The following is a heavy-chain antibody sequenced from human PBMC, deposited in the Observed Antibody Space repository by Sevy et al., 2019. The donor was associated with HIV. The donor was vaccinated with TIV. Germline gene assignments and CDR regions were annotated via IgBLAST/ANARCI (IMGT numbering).Heavy chain of an antibody. CDR3: AKSYFGSGTSYGMDL. V-gene: IGHV3-74*01. CDR2: INSDGSST. Sequence: GGSLRLSCAASGFTFSSYWMHWVRQAPGKGLVWVSRINSDGSSTSYADSVKGRFTISRDNAKNSLFLQLNSLRADDTAIYYCAKSYFGSGTSYGMDLWGRGTTVTVSS. J-gene: IGHJ6*02. D-gene: IGHD3-10*01. CDR1: GFTFSSYW.